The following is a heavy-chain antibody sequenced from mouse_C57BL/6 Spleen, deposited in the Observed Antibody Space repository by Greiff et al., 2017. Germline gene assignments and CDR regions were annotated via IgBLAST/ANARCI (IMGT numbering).Heavy chain of an antibody. D-gene: IGHD3-2*02. J-gene: IGHJ4*01. CDR3: ARGDSSGPHYAMDY. Sequence: EVMLVESGGGLVKPGGSLKLSCAASGFTFSDYGMHWVRQAPEKGLEWVAYISSGSSTIYYADTVKGRFPISRDNAKNTLFLQMTSLRSEDTAMYYCARGDSSGPHYAMDYWGQGTSVTVSS. V-gene: IGHV5-17*01. CDR2: ISSGSSTI. CDR1: GFTFSDYG.